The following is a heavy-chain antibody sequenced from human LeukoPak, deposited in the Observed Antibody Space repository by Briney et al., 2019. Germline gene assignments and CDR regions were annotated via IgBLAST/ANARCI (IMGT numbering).Heavy chain of an antibody. CDR1: GFTFSNYG. CDR2: ISYDGGNK. CDR3: AKIRSAWELFYYDMDV. Sequence: AGGSLRLSCAASGFTFSNYGIHWVGQAPGKGLEWVAVISYDGGNKYYADSLKGRFTISRDNSKNTLFLQMHNLRAEDTAVYYCAKIRSAWELFYYDMDVWGRGTTLTVSS. V-gene: IGHV3-30*18. D-gene: IGHD1-26*01. J-gene: IGHJ6*02.